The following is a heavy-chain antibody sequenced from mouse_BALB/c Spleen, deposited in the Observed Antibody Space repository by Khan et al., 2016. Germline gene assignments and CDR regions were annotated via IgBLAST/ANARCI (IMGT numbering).Heavy chain of an antibody. Sequence: QVQLQQSGAELVRPGSSVTISCTASGYAFSGYWRNRVKQRYGEGLEGFGQYFRGGGGTNYNATLKGKATLTADTSTSTAYMQLSSLTSEDSAGYFWARTAPLASWGQGTLLTVSA. CDR2: YFRGGGGT. V-gene: IGHV1-80*01. CDR1: GYAFSGYW. J-gene: IGHJ3*01. CDR3: ARTAPLAS.